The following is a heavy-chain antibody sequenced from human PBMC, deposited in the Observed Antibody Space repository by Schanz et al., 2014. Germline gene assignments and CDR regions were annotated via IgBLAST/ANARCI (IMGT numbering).Heavy chain of an antibody. CDR3: ARVPSSSTSYYGSGFDY. V-gene: IGHV4-34*01. CDR1: GGSSSDCY. J-gene: IGHJ4*02. Sequence: QVQLQQWGAGLLKASETLSLTCAVYGGSSSDCYWSWIRQPPGKGLEWIGEINHSGGTNYNPSLKSRFTMSVDTSKNQFSVKLNSVTAADTAVYYCARVPSSSTSYYGSGFDYWGQGTLVTVSS. CDR2: INHSGGT. D-gene: IGHD3-10*01.